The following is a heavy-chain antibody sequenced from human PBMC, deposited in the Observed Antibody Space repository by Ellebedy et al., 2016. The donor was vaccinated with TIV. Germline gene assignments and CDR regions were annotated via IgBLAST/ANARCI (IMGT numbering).Heavy chain of an antibody. J-gene: IGHJ4*02. CDR3: VRGGATFDC. CDR1: GFTFSSYS. CDR2: ISSSSSTI. D-gene: IGHD3-16*01. V-gene: IGHV3-48*01. Sequence: GESLKISXAASGFTFSSYSMNWVRQAPGKGLEWVSYISSSSSTIYYADSVKGRFTISRDNAKNSLYLQMNSLRTEDTAMYYCVRGGATFDCWGQGTLVTVSS.